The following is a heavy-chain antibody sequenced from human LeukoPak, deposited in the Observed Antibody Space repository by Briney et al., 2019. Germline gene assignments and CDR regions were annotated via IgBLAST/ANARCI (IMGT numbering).Heavy chain of an antibody. CDR1: GFTFSSYS. D-gene: IGHD3-22*01. CDR2: ISSSSRYI. V-gene: IGHV3-21*01. CDR3: ARDSVSGSYYYDSSGYYSSL. Sequence: GGSLRLSCAASGFTFSSYSMNWVRQAPGKGLEWVSSISSSSRYIYYADSLKGRFTISRDNSKNTLYLQMNSLRAEDTAVYYCARDSVSGSYYYDSSGYYSSLWGQGTLVTVSS. J-gene: IGHJ4*02.